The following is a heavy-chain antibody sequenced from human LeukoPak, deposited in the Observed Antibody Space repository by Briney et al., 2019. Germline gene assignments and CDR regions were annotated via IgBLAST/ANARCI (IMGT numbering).Heavy chain of an antibody. J-gene: IGHJ4*02. CDR3: AREGLRYFDWLFQSFDY. Sequence: PSETLSLTCTVSGNSISSGDNYWSWIRQPAGKGLEWIGRIYTSGSTNYNPSLKSRVTISVDTSKNQFSLKLSSVTAADTAVYYCAREGLRYFDWLFQSFDYWGQGTLVTVSS. CDR1: GNSISSGDNY. D-gene: IGHD3-9*01. CDR2: IYTSGST. V-gene: IGHV4-61*02.